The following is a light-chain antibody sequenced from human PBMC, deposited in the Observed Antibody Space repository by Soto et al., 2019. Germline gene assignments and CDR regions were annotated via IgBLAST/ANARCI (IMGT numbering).Light chain of an antibody. J-gene: IGKJ2*01. V-gene: IGKV3-15*01. CDR2: GAS. Sequence: EIVMTQSPAILSVSPGERATLSCRASQSDSTNLAWYQQKPGQAPRLLMYGASTRATGIPARFSGSGSGTEFTLTISSRQSEDFAVYYCQQYHNWPPYTFGQGTKLEIK. CDR3: QQYHNWPPYT. CDR1: QSDSTN.